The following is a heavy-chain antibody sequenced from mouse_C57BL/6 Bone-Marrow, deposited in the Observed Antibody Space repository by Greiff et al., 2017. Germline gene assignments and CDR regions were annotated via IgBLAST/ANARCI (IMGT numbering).Heavy chain of an antibody. CDR2: IRLKSDNYAT. J-gene: IGHJ4*01. CDR1: GFTFSNYW. Sequence: EVKLVESGGGLVQPGGSMKLSCVASGFTFSNYWMNWVRQSPEKGLEWVAQIRLKSDNYATHYAESVKGRFSISRDDSKSSVYLQLNILKSEDTGIYYCTSAMDYWGQGTSVTVSS. V-gene: IGHV6-3*01. CDR3: TSAMDY.